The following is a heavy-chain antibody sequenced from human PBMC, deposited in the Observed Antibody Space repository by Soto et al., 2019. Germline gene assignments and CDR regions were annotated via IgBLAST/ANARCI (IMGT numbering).Heavy chain of an antibody. Sequence: EVQLLESGGGLAQPGGSLRLSCAASGFTFSTYAMGWVRQAPGMGLEWLSAITGSGDSTYYADSVKGRFTISRDNSQNTLYLQMNSLRAEDTAVYYCVKGTESSGGDCWGQGTLVTVSS. CDR3: VKGTESSGGDC. J-gene: IGHJ4*02. CDR2: ITGSGDST. CDR1: GFTFSTYA. D-gene: IGHD3-22*01. V-gene: IGHV3-23*01.